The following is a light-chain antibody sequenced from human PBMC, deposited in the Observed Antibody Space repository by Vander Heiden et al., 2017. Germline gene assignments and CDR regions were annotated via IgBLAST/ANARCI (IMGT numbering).Light chain of an antibody. CDR3: NSYRGSSTLV. Sequence: QSALTQPPSVSGSPGQSVTISCTGTSADVGTDIRFSWYQQPPGTVPKRIIYEDTNRPSGVPDRFSASRSGNTASLTISGLQAEDEADYYCNSYRGSSTLVFGTGTKVTVL. CDR1: SADVGTDIR. CDR2: EDT. V-gene: IGLV2-18*02. J-gene: IGLJ1*01.